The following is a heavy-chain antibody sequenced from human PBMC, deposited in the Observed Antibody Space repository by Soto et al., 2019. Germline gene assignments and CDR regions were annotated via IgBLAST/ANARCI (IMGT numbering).Heavy chain of an antibody. D-gene: IGHD2-15*01. Sequence: PGGSRRLSCGAAGVTFSSYGMHWVRQAPGKGLEWVAVISYDGSNKYYADSVKGRFTISRDNSKNTLYLQMNSLRAEDTAVYYCAKDRGQLLLINAFDIWGQGTMVTVSS. CDR3: AKDRGQLLLINAFDI. CDR2: ISYDGSNK. J-gene: IGHJ3*02. V-gene: IGHV3-30*18. CDR1: GVTFSSYG.